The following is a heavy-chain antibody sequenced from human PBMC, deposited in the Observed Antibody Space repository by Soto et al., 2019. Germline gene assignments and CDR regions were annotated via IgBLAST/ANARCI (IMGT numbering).Heavy chain of an antibody. D-gene: IGHD3-9*01. V-gene: IGHV4-34*01. CDR1: GWSFSGYY. Sequence: PSETLSLTCTVYGWSFSGYYWSWIRQPPGKGLEWIGEINHSGSTNYNPSLKSRVTISVDTSKNQSPLKLSSVTAADTAVYYCARGVARRSVHDIVTGSQRPRQNYHYYGMDVWGQGTTVTVSS. CDR2: INHSGST. CDR3: ARGVARRSVHDIVTGSQRPRQNYHYYGMDV. J-gene: IGHJ6*02.